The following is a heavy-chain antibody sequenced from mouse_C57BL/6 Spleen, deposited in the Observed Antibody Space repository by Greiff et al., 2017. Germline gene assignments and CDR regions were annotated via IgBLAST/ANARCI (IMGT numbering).Heavy chain of an antibody. Sequence: QVQLQQPGAELVKPGASVKLSCKASGYTFTSYWMHWVKQRPGQGLEWIGMINPNSGSTNYNEKFKSKATLTVDKSSSTAYMQLSSLTSEDSAVYYCARNYGSPAWFAYWGQGTLVTVSA. D-gene: IGHD1-1*01. V-gene: IGHV1-64*01. CDR3: ARNYGSPAWFAY. CDR2: INPNSGST. CDR1: GYTFTSYW. J-gene: IGHJ3*01.